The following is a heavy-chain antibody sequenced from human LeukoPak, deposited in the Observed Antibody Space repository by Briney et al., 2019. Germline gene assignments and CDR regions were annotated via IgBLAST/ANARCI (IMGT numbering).Heavy chain of an antibody. CDR1: GYSFTSYW. J-gene: IGHJ4*02. CDR2: IYPGDSDT. CDR3: ASSRRGSYSPFDY. D-gene: IGHD1-26*01. V-gene: IGHV5-51*01. Sequence: GESLKISCKGSGYSFTSYWIGWVRQMPGKGLEWMGIIYPGDSDTRYSPSFQGQVTISADKSISTAYLQWSSLRASDTAMYYCASSRRGSYSPFDYWGQGTLVTVSS.